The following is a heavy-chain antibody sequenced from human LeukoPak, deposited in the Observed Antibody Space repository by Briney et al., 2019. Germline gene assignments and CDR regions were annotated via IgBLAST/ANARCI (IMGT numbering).Heavy chain of an antibody. D-gene: IGHD3-22*01. V-gene: IGHV3-73*01. CDR3: ARDPPHRFTMIERDS. CDR2: IRSTANGYAT. Sequence: GGSLRLSCAASGFTFSGSALHWVRQASGKGLEWVGRIRSTANGYATAYAASVKGRFTISRDDSKNTAYLQMNSLRAEDTAVYYCARDPPHRFTMIERDSWGQGTLVTVSS. CDR1: GFTFSGSA. J-gene: IGHJ4*02.